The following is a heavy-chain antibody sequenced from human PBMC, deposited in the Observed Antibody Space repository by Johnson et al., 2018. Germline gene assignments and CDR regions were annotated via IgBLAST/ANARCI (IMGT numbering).Heavy chain of an antibody. CDR1: GFTFSSYW. J-gene: IGHJ3*01. CDR2: IYSGGST. V-gene: IGHV3-66*01. CDR3: ARGMYDSYAGL. Sequence: VQLVQSGGGVVQPGGSLRLSCAASGFTFSSYWMSWVRQAPGKGLEWVSVIYSGGSTYYADSVKGRFTISRDNSKNTLYLQMKSLRAEDTAVYYCARGMYDSYAGLWGQGTMVTVSS. D-gene: IGHD3-3*01.